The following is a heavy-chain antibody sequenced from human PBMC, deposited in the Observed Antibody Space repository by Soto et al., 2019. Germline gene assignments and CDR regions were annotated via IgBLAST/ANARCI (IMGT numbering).Heavy chain of an antibody. Sequence: SETLSLTCSVSGGSISKFYWSWIRKTAGKGLEGMGRVYATGTTDYNPSLRSRVAMSVDVSRKTFSLRLTSVTAADTGMYYCVRDGSKTLRDWFDPWGQGKLVTVSS. CDR1: GGSISKFY. V-gene: IGHV4-4*07. J-gene: IGHJ5*02. CDR2: VYATGTT. D-gene: IGHD3-10*01. CDR3: VRDGSKTLRDWFDP.